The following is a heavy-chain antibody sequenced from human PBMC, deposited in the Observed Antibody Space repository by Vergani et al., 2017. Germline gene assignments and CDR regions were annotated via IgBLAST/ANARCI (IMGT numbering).Heavy chain of an antibody. CDR1: GGSFSGYY. D-gene: IGHD2-15*01. Sequence: QVQLQQWGAGLLKPSETLSLTCAVYGGSFSGYYWSWIRQPPGKGLEWIGEINHSGSTNYNPPLKSRVTISVDTTKNKFSLKLSSVTAADTAVFYCARGHTALISYCSGGSCYSWFDPWGQGTLVTVSS. CDR3: ARGHTALISYCSGGSCYSWFDP. CDR2: INHSGST. V-gene: IGHV4-34*01. J-gene: IGHJ5*02.